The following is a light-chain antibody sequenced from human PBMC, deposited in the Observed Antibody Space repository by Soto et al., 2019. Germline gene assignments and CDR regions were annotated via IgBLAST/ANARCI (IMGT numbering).Light chain of an antibody. CDR2: DAT. Sequence: DIQMTQSPSSLSASVGDRVTIICRASQGINSYLAWFQQKPGKAPKSLIYDATSLQSGVPSRFSGSGSGTDFSLTISSLQPEDVATYYCQQYNSYSPYTFGQGTKLEIK. J-gene: IGKJ2*01. V-gene: IGKV1-16*01. CDR1: QGINSY. CDR3: QQYNSYSPYT.